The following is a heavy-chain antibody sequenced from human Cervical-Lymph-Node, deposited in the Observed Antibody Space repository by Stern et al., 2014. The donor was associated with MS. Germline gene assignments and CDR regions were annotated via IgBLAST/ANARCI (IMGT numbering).Heavy chain of an antibody. CDR3: ASARNTAFDI. V-gene: IGHV1-46*03. CDR2: INPSGGFT. J-gene: IGHJ3*02. CDR1: EYTFTYFF. Sequence: VQLVESGAEVKKPGASVKVSCKASEYTFTYFFMHWVRQAPGQGLEWMGVINPSGGFTTYAQKFQGRVTMTGDTSTSTVYMELTSLTSEDTAVYYCASARNTAFDIWGQGTLVTVSS.